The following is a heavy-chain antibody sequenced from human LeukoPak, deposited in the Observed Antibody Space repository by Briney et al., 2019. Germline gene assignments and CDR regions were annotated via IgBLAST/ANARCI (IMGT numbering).Heavy chain of an antibody. CDR2: INQDGSET. Sequence: ETLSLTCTVSGGSISRYYWSWIRQPPGKGLEWVANINQDGSETYYVDSVEGRFTISRDNVKNSLFLQMSSLKVEDTAVYFCSGDPGDYWGQGTLVTVAS. D-gene: IGHD7-27*01. CDR1: GGSISRYY. J-gene: IGHJ4*02. V-gene: IGHV3-7*04. CDR3: SGDPGDY.